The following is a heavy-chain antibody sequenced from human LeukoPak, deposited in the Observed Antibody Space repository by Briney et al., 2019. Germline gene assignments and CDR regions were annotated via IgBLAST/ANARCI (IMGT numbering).Heavy chain of an antibody. CDR2: INPRGGST. CDR3: ARDRSIAAPRTGMDV. J-gene: IGHJ6*02. V-gene: IGHV1-46*01. D-gene: IGHD6-6*01. Sequence: ASVKVSCKASGYTFISYYMQWARQAPGQGLEWMGLINPRGGSTSYAQKFQGRVTMTRDTSTSTVYMELSSLRSEDTAVYYCARDRSIAAPRTGMDVWGQGTTVTVSS. CDR1: GYTFISYY.